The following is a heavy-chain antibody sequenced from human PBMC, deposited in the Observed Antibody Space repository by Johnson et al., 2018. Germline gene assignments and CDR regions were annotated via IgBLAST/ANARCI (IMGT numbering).Heavy chain of an antibody. V-gene: IGHV3-64*04. CDR1: GFTFSSYA. J-gene: IGHJ2*01. CDR3: ARVPESSGYWYFDL. D-gene: IGHD3-22*01. CDR2: ISSNGGST. Sequence: QVQLVESGGGLVQPGGSLRLSCAASGFTFSSYAMHWVRQAPGKGLEYVSAISSNGGSTYYPDSVKGRFTISRDNSKNTLYLQMNRLRAEDPAGYYCARVPESSGYWYFDLGGRGTLVTVSS.